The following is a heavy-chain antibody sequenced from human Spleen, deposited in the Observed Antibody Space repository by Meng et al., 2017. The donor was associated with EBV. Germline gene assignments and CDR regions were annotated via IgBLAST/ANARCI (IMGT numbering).Heavy chain of an antibody. J-gene: IGHJ4*02. D-gene: IGHD3-10*01. CDR3: AIGVTLVRGY. CDR1: DGSFSSFY. V-gene: IGHV4-34*01. CDR2: INHSGST. Sequence: QVQSQPWGAGLLKPSETLSRTCAVYDGSFSSFYWNWFRQSPGKGLEWIGEINHSGSTNYNPSLKSRVTMSVDTSKNQFSLKLSSLTAADTAMYYCAIGVTLVRGYWGQGTLVTVSS.